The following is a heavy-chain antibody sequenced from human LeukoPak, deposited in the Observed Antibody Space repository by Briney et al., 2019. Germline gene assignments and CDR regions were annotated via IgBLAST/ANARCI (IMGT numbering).Heavy chain of an antibody. D-gene: IGHD6-19*01. CDR2: INPNSGAT. J-gene: IGHJ6*03. V-gene: IGHV1-2*02. CDR1: GYTFTGYY. CDR3: ARSKIAVTGYYMDV. Sequence: ASVKVSCKASGYTFTGYYMNWVRQAPGQGLEWMGWINPNSGATNYAQKFQGRVTMTRDTSISTAYMELSRLRSDDTAVYYCARSKIAVTGYYMDVWGKGTTVTVSS.